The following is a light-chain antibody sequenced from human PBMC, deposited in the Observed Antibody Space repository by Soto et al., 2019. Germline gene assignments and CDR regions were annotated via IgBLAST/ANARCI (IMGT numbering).Light chain of an antibody. Sequence: QAVVTQEPSLTVSRGGTVTLTCGSSTGAVTSGHYPYWFQQKPGQAPRTLIYDTSNKHSWTPARFSGSLLGGKAALTLSGAQPEDEAEYYCLLSYSAARRGVFGTGTKLTVL. J-gene: IGLJ1*01. CDR2: DTS. CDR1: TGAVTSGHY. V-gene: IGLV7-46*01. CDR3: LLSYSAARRGV.